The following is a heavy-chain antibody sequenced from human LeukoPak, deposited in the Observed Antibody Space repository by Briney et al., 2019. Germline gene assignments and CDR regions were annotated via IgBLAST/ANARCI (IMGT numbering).Heavy chain of an antibody. CDR2: IIPIFGIA. Sequence: SVKVSCKASGGTFSSYAISWVRQAPGQGLEWMGRIIPIFGIANYAQKFQGRVTITADKSTSTAYMELSSLRSEDTAVYYCASPLPAAILDYYYHGMDVWGQGTTVTVSS. J-gene: IGHJ6*02. V-gene: IGHV1-69*04. D-gene: IGHD2-2*02. CDR1: GGTFSSYA. CDR3: ASPLPAAILDYYYHGMDV.